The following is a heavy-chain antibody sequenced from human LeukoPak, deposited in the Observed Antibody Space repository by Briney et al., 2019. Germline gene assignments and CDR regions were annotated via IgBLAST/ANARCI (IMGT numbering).Heavy chain of an antibody. CDR1: GGSISSGTYY. J-gene: IGHJ3*02. V-gene: IGHV4-61*02. CDR2: IYSSGST. CDR3: AIHDYGDRDAFDI. D-gene: IGHD4-17*01. Sequence: SQTLSLTCTVSGGSISSGTYYWSWIRQPAGKGLEWIGRIYSSGSTSYNPSLESRVTISVDTSKNRFSLKLSSVTAADTAVYYCAIHDYGDRDAFDIWGQGTMATVSS.